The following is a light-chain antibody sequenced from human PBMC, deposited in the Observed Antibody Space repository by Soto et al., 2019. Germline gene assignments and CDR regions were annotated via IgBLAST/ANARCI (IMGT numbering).Light chain of an antibody. Sequence: QSALTQPPSASGSPGQSVTISCTGTSSDVGAYKYVSWYQQYPGKAPKLMIYEVTKRPSGVPDRFSGSKSGNTASLTVSGLQAEDEADYYCTSYVGKEIWVFGGGTKVTVL. CDR2: EVT. CDR3: TSYVGKEIWV. V-gene: IGLV2-8*01. CDR1: SSDVGAYKY. J-gene: IGLJ3*02.